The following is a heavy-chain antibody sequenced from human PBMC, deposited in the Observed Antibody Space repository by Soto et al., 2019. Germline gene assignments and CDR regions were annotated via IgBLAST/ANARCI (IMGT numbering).Heavy chain of an antibody. D-gene: IGHD3-22*01. Sequence: PGESLKISCKGSGYSFTSYWISWVRQMPGKGLEWMGRIDPSDSYTNYSPSFQGHVTISADKSISTAYLQWSSLKASDTATYYCARHSGTTAPSSGYYFSAAWFDPWGQGTLVTVSS. J-gene: IGHJ5*02. CDR2: IDPSDSYT. CDR3: ARHSGTTAPSSGYYFSAAWFDP. V-gene: IGHV5-10-1*01. CDR1: GYSFTSYW.